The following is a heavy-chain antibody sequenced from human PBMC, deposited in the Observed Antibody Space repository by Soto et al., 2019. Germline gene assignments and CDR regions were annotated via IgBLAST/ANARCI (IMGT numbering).Heavy chain of an antibody. V-gene: IGHV1-18*01. J-gene: IGHJ4*02. CDR1: GYTFTSYG. Sequence: GASVKVSCKASGYTFTSYGISWVRQAPGQGLEWMGWISAYNGNTNYAQKLQGRVTMTTDTSTSTAYMELRSLRSDDTAVYYCASTQQQLVLHYFDYWGQGTLVTVSS. CDR2: ISAYNGNT. CDR3: ASTQQQLVLHYFDY. D-gene: IGHD6-13*01.